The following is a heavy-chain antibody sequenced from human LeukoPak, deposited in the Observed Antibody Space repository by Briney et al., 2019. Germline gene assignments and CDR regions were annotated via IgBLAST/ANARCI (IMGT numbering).Heavy chain of an antibody. CDR2: IYYSGST. Sequence: PSETLSLTCTVSGGSISSYYWSWIRQPPGKGLEWIGYIYYSGSTNYNPSLKSRVTISVDTSKNQFSLKLSSVTAADTAVYYCARGGGSYGPRYWFDPWGQGTLVTVSS. V-gene: IGHV4-59*01. CDR3: ARGGGSYGPRYWFDP. CDR1: GGSISSYY. J-gene: IGHJ5*02. D-gene: IGHD3-16*01.